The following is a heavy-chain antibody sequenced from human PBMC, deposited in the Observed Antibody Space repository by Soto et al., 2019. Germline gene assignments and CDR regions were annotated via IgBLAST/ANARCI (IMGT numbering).Heavy chain of an antibody. J-gene: IGHJ3*02. V-gene: IGHV3-30*03. CDR1: GFTLSTYG. Sequence: GGSLRLSCTASGFTLSTYGMHWVRQAPGRGLEWVAVISYDGSNEYYGDSVKGRFTISRDNSKNTVYLQMNSLRAEDTAVYYCARGEYYYDSSADWGAFDIWGQGTMVTVSS. CDR2: ISYDGSNE. D-gene: IGHD3-22*01. CDR3: ARGEYYYDSSADWGAFDI.